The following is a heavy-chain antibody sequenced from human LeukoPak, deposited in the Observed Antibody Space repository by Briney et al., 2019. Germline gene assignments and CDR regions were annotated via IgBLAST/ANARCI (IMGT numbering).Heavy chain of an antibody. V-gene: IGHV4-4*07. Sequence: PSETLSLTCTVSRGSISGSYWSWIRQSAEKGMEWIGRIHSSGSTNYNPSLKSRVTISVDTSKNQFSLYLSSVTAADTAVYYCARAGYSSSWYWFDPWGQGTLVTVSS. CDR3: ARAGYSSSWYWFDP. J-gene: IGHJ5*02. CDR1: RGSISGSY. D-gene: IGHD6-13*01. CDR2: IHSSGST.